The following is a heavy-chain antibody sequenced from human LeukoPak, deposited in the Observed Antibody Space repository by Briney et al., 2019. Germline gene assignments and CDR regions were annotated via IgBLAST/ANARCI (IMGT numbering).Heavy chain of an antibody. CDR2: INHSGST. J-gene: IGHJ4*02. D-gene: IGHD3-22*01. Sequence: SETLSLTCAVYGGSFSGYYWTWIRQPPGKGLEWIGEINHSGSTNYNPSLKSRVTISVDTSKNQFSLKLSSVTAADTAVYYCARNSHYYDSSGFNYWGQGSLVTVSS. CDR1: GGSFSGYY. CDR3: ARNSHYYDSSGFNY. V-gene: IGHV4-34*01.